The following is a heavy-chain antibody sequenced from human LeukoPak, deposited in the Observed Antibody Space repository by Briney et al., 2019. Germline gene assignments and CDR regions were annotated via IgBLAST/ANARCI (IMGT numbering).Heavy chain of an antibody. Sequence: GESLRLSCVDSGFSFSNYHMSWIRQAPGKGLEWLSYITSSSDYTNYADSVKGRFTISRDNAKKSLYLQMNSLRGEDTAVYYCARGSYYYFDYWGQGTLVTVPS. CDR2: ITSSSDYT. V-gene: IGHV3-11*05. CDR1: GFSFSNYH. J-gene: IGHJ4*02. D-gene: IGHD1-26*01. CDR3: ARGSYYYFDY.